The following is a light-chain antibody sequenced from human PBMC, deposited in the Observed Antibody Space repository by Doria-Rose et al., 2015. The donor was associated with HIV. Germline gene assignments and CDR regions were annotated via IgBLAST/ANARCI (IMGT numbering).Light chain of an antibody. CDR1: QSFSSTY. J-gene: IGKJ1*01. CDR3: HQYGTSWT. Sequence: TQSPGTLSLSPGERATLSCRASQSFSSTYLAWYQQKPGQAPRLLIYDGSTRATGIPDRFSASGSGTDFTLTINRLGPEDFALYYCHQYGTSWTFGQGTKVEI. CDR2: DGS. V-gene: IGKV3-20*01.